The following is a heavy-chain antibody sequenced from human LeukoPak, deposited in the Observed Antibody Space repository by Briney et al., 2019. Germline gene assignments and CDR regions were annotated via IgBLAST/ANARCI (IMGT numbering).Heavy chain of an antibody. CDR3: AKLEGYSYGSGYFDY. CDR1: GFTFSSYA. CDR2: ISGSGGGT. V-gene: IGHV3-23*01. Sequence: GGSLRLSCAASGFTFSSYAMSWVRQAPGKGLEWVSAISGSGGGTYYADSVKGRFTISRDNSKNTLYLQMNSLRAEDAAVYYCAKLEGYSYGSGYFDYWGQGTLVTVSS. D-gene: IGHD5-18*01. J-gene: IGHJ4*02.